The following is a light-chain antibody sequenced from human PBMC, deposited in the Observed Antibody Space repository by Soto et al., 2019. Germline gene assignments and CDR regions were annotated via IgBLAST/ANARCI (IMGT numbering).Light chain of an antibody. J-gene: IGKJ1*01. V-gene: IGKV3D-15*03. CDR3: HQRQSWPRT. CDR2: QTS. Sequence: EIVMTQSPATLSVSPGERATLSCRASQSVGSNLAWYQQKPGQAPRLLIYQTSIRAAGIPARFSASGSGTDFTLTISDVQPEDFALYYCHQRQSWPRTFGQGTKVDIK. CDR1: QSVGSN.